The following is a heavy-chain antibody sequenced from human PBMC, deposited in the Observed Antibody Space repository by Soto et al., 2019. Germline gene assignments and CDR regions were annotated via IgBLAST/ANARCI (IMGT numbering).Heavy chain of an antibody. CDR1: GYTFTSYA. Sequence: QVQLVQSGAEVKKPGASVKVSCKASGYTFTSYAMHWVRQAPGQRLEWMGWINAGNGNTKYSQKFQGRVTITRDTSASTAYMELSSLRSEDTAVYYCARVRGGYTVDWYFDLWGRGTLVTVSS. CDR2: INAGNGNT. CDR3: ARVRGGYTVDWYFDL. V-gene: IGHV1-3*01. D-gene: IGHD5-12*01. J-gene: IGHJ2*01.